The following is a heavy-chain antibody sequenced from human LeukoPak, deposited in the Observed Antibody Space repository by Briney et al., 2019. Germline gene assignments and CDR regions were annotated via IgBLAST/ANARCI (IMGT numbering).Heavy chain of an antibody. Sequence: SETLSLTRTVSGGSVSSYYWSWIRQPPGKGLEWIGYIYYSGSTNYNPSLKSRVTISVDTSKKQVSLKVSSVTAADTAVYYCARVPGVLSSIDNWGQGTLVTVSS. CDR1: GGSVSSYY. D-gene: IGHD7-27*01. CDR2: IYYSGST. CDR3: ARVPGVLSSIDN. J-gene: IGHJ4*02. V-gene: IGHV4-59*02.